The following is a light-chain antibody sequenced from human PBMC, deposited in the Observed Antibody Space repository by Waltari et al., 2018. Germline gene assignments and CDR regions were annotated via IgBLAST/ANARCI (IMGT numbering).Light chain of an antibody. CDR3: ATWDSSLSGGV. J-gene: IGLJ2*01. V-gene: IGLV1-51*01. Sequence: HSVLTQPPSVSAAPGQDVTIFCPESSSHILNNYFSWYQQVPGTAPKLLMLDNNERPSGIPDRFSGSKSGTSATLDITGLQTGDEAHYYCATWDSSLSGGVFGGGTKVTVL. CDR1: SSHILNNY. CDR2: DNN.